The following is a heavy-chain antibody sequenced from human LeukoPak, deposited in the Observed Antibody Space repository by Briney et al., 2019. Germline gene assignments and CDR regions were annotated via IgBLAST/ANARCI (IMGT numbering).Heavy chain of an antibody. CDR3: AKDGGDCSSISCLYFFDS. J-gene: IGHJ4*02. CDR1: GYTFSNYY. Sequence: ASVKVSCKTSGYTFSNYYMHWVRQAPGQGLEWMGIINPSGGSTNYARKFQGRVIMTRDTSTSTVYMELSSLRSEDTAVYCCAKDGGDCSSISCLYFFDSWGQGTLVTVSS. CDR2: INPSGGST. V-gene: IGHV1-46*01. D-gene: IGHD2-2*01.